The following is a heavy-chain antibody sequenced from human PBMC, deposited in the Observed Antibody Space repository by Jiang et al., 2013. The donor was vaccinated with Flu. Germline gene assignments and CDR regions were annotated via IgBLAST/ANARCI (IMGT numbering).Heavy chain of an antibody. D-gene: IGHD1-26*01. J-gene: IGHJ6*02. CDR3: ASLSGSYNYYYYGMDV. Sequence: GLVKPSETLSLTCTVSGGSISSYYWSWIRQPPGKGLEWIGYIYYSGSTNYNPSLKSRVTISVDTSKNQFSLKLSSVTAADTAVYYCASLSGSYNYYYYGMDVWGQGTTVTVSS. CDR2: IYYSGST. V-gene: IGHV4-59*01. CDR1: GGSISSYY.